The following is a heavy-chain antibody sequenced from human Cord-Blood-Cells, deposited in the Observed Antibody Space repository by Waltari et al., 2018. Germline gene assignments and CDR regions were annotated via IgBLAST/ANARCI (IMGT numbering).Heavy chain of an antibody. J-gene: IGHJ4*02. D-gene: IGHD5-18*01. CDR2: IIPIFGTA. V-gene: IGHV1-69*01. Sequence: HVQLLQSGAEGKKPGSSVKVSCKASGGTFTRHAISWVRQAPGQGLEWMGGIIPIFGTANYAQKFQGRVTITADESTSTAYMELSSLRSEDTAVYYCASGYSYGYFDYWGQGTLVTVSS. CDR1: GGTFTRHA. CDR3: ASGYSYGYFDY.